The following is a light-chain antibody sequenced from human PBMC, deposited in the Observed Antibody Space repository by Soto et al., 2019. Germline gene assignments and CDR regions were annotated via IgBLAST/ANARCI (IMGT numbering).Light chain of an antibody. V-gene: IGKV3-20*01. Sequence: EIVLTQSPGTLSLSPGERVTLSCRPSQSVSSSNLAWYQQKPGQAARLLIYAASSRATGIPDRFSGSGSGTDFTLTISRLEPEDSAVYYCQQYGRSLSFGGGTKVDIK. CDR1: QSVSSSN. J-gene: IGKJ4*01. CDR3: QQYGRSLS. CDR2: AAS.